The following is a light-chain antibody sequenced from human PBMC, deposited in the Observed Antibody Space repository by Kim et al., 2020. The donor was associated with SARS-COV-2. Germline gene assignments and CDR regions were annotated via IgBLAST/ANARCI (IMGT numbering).Light chain of an antibody. CDR1: QRISNY. J-gene: IGKJ1*01. Sequence: DIQMTQSPSSLSASVGDRVTISCRASQRISNYLNWYQQKPGKAPKLLIYYASSLQSGVPSRFSGSGSGTDFTLTISSLQAEDFATYYWQKSYINTWTFGQGTKVDIK. CDR3: QKSYINTWT. CDR2: YAS. V-gene: IGKV1-39*01.